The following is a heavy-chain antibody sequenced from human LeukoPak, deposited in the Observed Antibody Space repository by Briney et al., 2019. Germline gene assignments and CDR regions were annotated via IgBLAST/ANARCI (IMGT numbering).Heavy chain of an antibody. CDR2: IYYSGST. V-gene: IGHV4-59*12. J-gene: IGHJ4*02. Sequence: DPSETLSLTCTVSGGSISSYYWSWIRQPPGKGLEWIGHIYYSGSTNYNPSLKSRVTISADTSKNQFSLKLSSVTAADTAVYYCAREVGEGKRLYYFDYWGQGTLVTASS. CDR1: GGSISSYY. D-gene: IGHD3-10*01. CDR3: AREVGEGKRLYYFDY.